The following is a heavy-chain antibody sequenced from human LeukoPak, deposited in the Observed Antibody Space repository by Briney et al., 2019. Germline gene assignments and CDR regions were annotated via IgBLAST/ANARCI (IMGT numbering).Heavy chain of an antibody. Sequence: GGSLRLSCAASGFTFSSYTMNWVRQAPGKGLELVSSNSPSGNSVYLAYSVKGRFTLSRDNAQNSLYLQMNSLRDEDTGVYYCARDFIGESGYSGYWGQGALVTVSS. J-gene: IGHJ4*02. V-gene: IGHV3-21*01. D-gene: IGHD3-16*01. CDR1: GFTFSSYT. CDR2: NSPSGNSV. CDR3: ARDFIGESGYSGY.